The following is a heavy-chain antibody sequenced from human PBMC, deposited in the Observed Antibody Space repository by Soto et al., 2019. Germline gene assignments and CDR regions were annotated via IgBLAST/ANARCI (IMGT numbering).Heavy chain of an antibody. J-gene: IGHJ3*02. Sequence: ASVKVSCKASGYTFTGYYMHWVRQAPGQGLEWMGWINPNSGGTNYAQKFQGRVTMTRDTSISTAYMELSRLRSDDTAVYYCAKALGYCSGGSCHGAFDIWGQGTMVTV. V-gene: IGHV1-2*02. CDR1: GYTFTGYY. CDR3: AKALGYCSGGSCHGAFDI. D-gene: IGHD2-15*01. CDR2: INPNSGGT.